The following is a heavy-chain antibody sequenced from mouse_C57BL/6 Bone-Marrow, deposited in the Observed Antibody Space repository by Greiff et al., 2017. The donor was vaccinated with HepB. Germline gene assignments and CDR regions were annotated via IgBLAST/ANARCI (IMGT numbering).Heavy chain of an antibody. V-gene: IGHV5-17*01. J-gene: IGHJ1*03. D-gene: IGHD2-5*01. CDR1: GFTFSDYG. CDR2: ISSGSSTI. Sequence: EVQLQESGGGLVKPGGSLKLSCAASGFTFSDYGMHWVRQAPEKGLEWVAYISSGSSTIYYADTVKGRFTISRDNAKNTLVLQMTSLRSEDTAMYYCARPLYSNYMLWYFDVWGTGTTVTVSS. CDR3: ARPLYSNYMLWYFDV.